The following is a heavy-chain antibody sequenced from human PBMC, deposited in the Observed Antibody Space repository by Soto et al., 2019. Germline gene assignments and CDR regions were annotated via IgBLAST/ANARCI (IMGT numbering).Heavy chain of an antibody. D-gene: IGHD2-2*01. Sequence: SETLSLTCTVSGGSISSYYWSWIRQPPGKGLEWIGYIYYSGSTNYNPSLKSRVTISVDTSKNQFSLKLSSVTAADTAVYYCASSVVPAAIVDYWGQGTLVTVSS. V-gene: IGHV4-59*08. CDR3: ASSVVPAAIVDY. CDR2: IYYSGST. CDR1: GGSISSYY. J-gene: IGHJ4*02.